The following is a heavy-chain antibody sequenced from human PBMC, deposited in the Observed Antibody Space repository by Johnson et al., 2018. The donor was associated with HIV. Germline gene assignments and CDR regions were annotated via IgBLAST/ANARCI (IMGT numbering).Heavy chain of an antibody. D-gene: IGHD3-10*01. V-gene: IGHV3-66*02. Sequence: EVQLVESGGGLVKPGGSLRLSCAASGLTVSSNYMSWVRQAPGKGLEWVSGINWNGANTAYADSVKGRFTISRDNAKNSLYLQMNSLRGDNTAVYYCAKDPTDFGADWAFDIWGQGTMVTVSS. J-gene: IGHJ3*02. CDR2: INWNGANT. CDR3: AKDPTDFGADWAFDI. CDR1: GLTVSSNY.